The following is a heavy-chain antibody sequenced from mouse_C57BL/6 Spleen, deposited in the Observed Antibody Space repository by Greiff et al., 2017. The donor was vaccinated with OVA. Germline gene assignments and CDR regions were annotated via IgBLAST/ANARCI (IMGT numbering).Heavy chain of an antibody. CDR1: GFTFSDYY. Sequence: EVMLVESGGGLVQPGGSLKLSCAASGFTFSDYYMYWVRQTPEKRLEWVAYISNGGGSTYYPDTVKGRFTISRDNAKNTLYLQMSRLKSEDTAMYYCARHGAYYYGSDWYFDVWGTGTTVTVSS. CDR3: ARHGAYYYGSDWYFDV. V-gene: IGHV5-12*01. J-gene: IGHJ1*03. CDR2: ISNGGGST. D-gene: IGHD1-1*01.